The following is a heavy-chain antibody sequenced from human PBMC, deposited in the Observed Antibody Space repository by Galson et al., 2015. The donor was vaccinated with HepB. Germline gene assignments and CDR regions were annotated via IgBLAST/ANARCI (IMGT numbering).Heavy chain of an antibody. CDR2: ISYDGSNK. D-gene: IGHD6-19*01. CDR3: ATIAVVY. V-gene: IGHV3-30*03. CDR1: GFTFSSYG. J-gene: IGHJ4*02. Sequence: LRLSCAASGFTFSSYGMHWVRQAPGKGLEWVAVISYDGSNKYYADSVKGRFTISRDNSKNTLYLQMNSLRAEDTAVYYCATIAVVYWGQGTLVTVSS.